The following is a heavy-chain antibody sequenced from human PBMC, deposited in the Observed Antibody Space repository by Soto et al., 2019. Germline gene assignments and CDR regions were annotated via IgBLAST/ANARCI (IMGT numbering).Heavy chain of an antibody. J-gene: IGHJ4*02. CDR1: GFTFSSYA. CDR3: ARVKSGDYYVDY. V-gene: IGHV3-64*01. CDR2: ITSNGGST. Sequence: GGSLRLSCAASGFTFSSYAMYWVRQAPGKGLEYFSAITSNGGSTYYANSVKGRFTISRDNSKNTLYLQMGSLRAEDMAVYFCARVKSGDYYVDYWGQGTLVTVSS. D-gene: IGHD1-26*01.